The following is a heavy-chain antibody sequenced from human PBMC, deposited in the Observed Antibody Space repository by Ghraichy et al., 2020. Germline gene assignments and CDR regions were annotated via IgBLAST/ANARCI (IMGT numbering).Heavy chain of an antibody. D-gene: IGHD3-16*02. CDR2: INQSGST. V-gene: IGHV4-34*01. CDR3: ARGGAMITSGGVIARRWFDP. Sequence: SETLSLTCAVYGGSFSDYYWSWIRQPPGKGLEWIGEINQSGSTHYNPSLKSRVTISVDTSKNQISLKVTSVTAADTAVYYCARGGAMITSGGVIARRWFDPWGQGSLVTVSS. J-gene: IGHJ5*02. CDR1: GGSFSDYY.